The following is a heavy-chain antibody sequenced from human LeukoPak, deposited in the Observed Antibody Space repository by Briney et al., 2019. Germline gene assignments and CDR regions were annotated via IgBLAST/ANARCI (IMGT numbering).Heavy chain of an antibody. D-gene: IGHD3-22*01. CDR3: ARVHPSDYYDSSGYPDY. V-gene: IGHV4-59*01. J-gene: IGHJ4*02. Sequence: SETLSLTRTVSGGSISSYYWSWIRQPPGKGLEWIGHIYYSGSTNYNPSLKSRVTISVDTSKNQFSLKLSSVTAADTAVYYRARVHPSDYYDSSGYPDYWGQGTLVTVSS. CDR2: IYYSGST. CDR1: GGSISSYY.